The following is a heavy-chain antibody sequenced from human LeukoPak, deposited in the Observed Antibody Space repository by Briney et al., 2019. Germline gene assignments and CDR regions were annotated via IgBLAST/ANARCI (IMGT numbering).Heavy chain of an antibody. CDR1: GFTVSSNY. V-gene: IGHV3-66*01. J-gene: IGHJ4*02. Sequence: GGSLRLSCAASGFTVSSNYMSWVRQAPGKGLEWVSVIYSGGSTYYADSVKGRFTISRDNSKNTLYLQMNSLRAEDTAVYYCARATQYSYGQIDYWGQGTLVTVSS. CDR3: ARATQYSYGQIDY. D-gene: IGHD5-18*01. CDR2: IYSGGST.